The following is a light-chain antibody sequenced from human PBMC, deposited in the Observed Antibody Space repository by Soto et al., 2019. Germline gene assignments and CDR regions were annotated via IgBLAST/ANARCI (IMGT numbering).Light chain of an antibody. Sequence: EIVLTQSPVTLSLSQGERATLSCRASQSVSSRYLAWYQQKPGQAPRLLIYGASSRATGIPDRFSGSGSGTDFTLTISRLEPEDFAVYYCQQYGSSLTWTFGQGTKVDTK. CDR3: QQYGSSLTWT. CDR2: GAS. J-gene: IGKJ1*01. CDR1: QSVSSRY. V-gene: IGKV3-20*01.